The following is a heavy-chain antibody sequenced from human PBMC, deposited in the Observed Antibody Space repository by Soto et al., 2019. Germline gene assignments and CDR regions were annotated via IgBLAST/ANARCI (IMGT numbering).Heavy chain of an antibody. D-gene: IGHD1-26*01. CDR3: AHRHSGSSSPPYDAFDI. J-gene: IGHJ3*02. V-gene: IGHV2-5*02. Sequence: QITLKESGPTLVKPTQTLTLTCTFSGFSLSTSGVGVGWIRQPPGKALEWLALIYWDDDKRYSPSLKSRLTITKDTSKNQVVLTMTTMDPVDTATYYCAHRHSGSSSPPYDAFDIWGQGTMVTVSS. CDR2: IYWDDDK. CDR1: GFSLSTSGVG.